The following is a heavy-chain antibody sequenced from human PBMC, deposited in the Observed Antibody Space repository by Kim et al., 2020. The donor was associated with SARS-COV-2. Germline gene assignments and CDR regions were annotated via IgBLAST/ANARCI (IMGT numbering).Heavy chain of an antibody. J-gene: IGHJ5*02. CDR1: GGTFSSYA. V-gene: IGHV1-69*04. CDR2: IIPILGIA. Sequence: SVKVSCKASGGTFSSYAISWVRQAPGQGLEWMGRIIPILGIANYAQKFQGRVTITADKSTSTAYMELSSLRSEDTAVYYCARDNSRGDHCSSTSCYAGLLLSPTWFDPWGQGTLVTVSS. D-gene: IGHD2-2*01. CDR3: ARDNSRGDHCSSTSCYAGLLLSPTWFDP.